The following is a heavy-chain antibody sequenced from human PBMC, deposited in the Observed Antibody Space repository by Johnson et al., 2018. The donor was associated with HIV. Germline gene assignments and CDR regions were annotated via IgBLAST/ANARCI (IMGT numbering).Heavy chain of an antibody. Sequence: VQLVESGGGLVKPGGSLRLSCAASGFTFSDYWMHWVRQVPGKGLVWVARIYSDGTDTVYADSVKGRFTISRDNAKNTLYLQMNSLRAEDTALYYCARKQWLAKISSDAFDFWGQGTMVTVSS. V-gene: IGHV3-74*02. CDR3: ARKQWLAKISSDAFDF. J-gene: IGHJ3*01. CDR2: IYSDGTDT. CDR1: GFTFSDYW. D-gene: IGHD6-19*01.